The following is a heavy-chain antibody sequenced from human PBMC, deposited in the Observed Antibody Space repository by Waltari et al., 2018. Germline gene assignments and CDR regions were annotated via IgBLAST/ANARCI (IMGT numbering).Heavy chain of an antibody. V-gene: IGHV4-34*01. D-gene: IGHD2-2*01. Sequence: QVQLQQWGAGLLKPSETLSLTCAVYGGSFSGYYWSWIRQPPGKGLEWIGEINHSGSTNANPCLNSRVTISVDTANNQFSLKLSSVTAADTAVYYCARGGRRAIVVVPAAMRYNWFDPWGQGTLVTVSS. CDR2: INHSGST. CDR3: ARGGRRAIVVVPAAMRYNWFDP. J-gene: IGHJ5*02. CDR1: GGSFSGYY.